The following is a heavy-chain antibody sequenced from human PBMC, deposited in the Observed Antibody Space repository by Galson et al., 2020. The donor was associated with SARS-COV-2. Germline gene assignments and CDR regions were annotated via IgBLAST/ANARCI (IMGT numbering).Heavy chain of an antibody. D-gene: IGHD2-2*01. V-gene: IGHV3-53*01. J-gene: IGHJ4*02. CDR3: ARGPVVPAASPVDY. CDR1: GFTVSSNY. CDR2: IYSGGST. Sequence: GGSLRLSCAASGFTVSSNYMSWVRQAPGKGLEWVSVIYSGGSTYYADSVKGRFTISRDNSKNTLYLQMNSLRAEDTAVYYCARGPVVPAASPVDYWGQGTLVTVSS.